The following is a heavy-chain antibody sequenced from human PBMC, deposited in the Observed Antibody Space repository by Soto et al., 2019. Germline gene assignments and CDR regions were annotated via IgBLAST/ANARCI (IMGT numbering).Heavy chain of an antibody. CDR2: ISTFNGKT. D-gene: IGHD3-9*01. Sequence: ASVKVSCKASGYTFTSHGIAWVRQAPGQGLEWMGWISTFNGKTDYSQKFQGRVTMTADTRTTTGYMELRSLRSDDTAVYYCARLLTEGVTYREDAFDIWGQGIKVTVSS. V-gene: IGHV1-18*01. CDR3: ARLLTEGVTYREDAFDI. J-gene: IGHJ3*02. CDR1: GYTFTSHG.